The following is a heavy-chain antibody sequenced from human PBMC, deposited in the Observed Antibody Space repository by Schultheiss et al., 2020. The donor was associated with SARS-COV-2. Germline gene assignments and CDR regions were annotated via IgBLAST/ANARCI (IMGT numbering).Heavy chain of an antibody. Sequence: GGSLRLSCADSGFIVRTNYMSWVRQAPGKGLEWVSVIYNCGSTYYTDSVKGRFTISGDNSKNTVYLQMNSLRVEDTAVYYCARCWSDTYGVPQGGLGLDVWGQGTTVTVSS. J-gene: IGHJ6*02. V-gene: IGHV3-66*03. CDR2: IYNCGST. D-gene: IGHD2-8*01. CDR1: GFIVRTNY. CDR3: ARCWSDTYGVPQGGLGLDV.